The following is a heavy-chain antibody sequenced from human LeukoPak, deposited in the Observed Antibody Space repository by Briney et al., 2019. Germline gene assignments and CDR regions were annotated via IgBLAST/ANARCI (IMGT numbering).Heavy chain of an antibody. V-gene: IGHV4-34*01. J-gene: IGHJ3*02. D-gene: IGHD6-19*01. CDR1: GGSFSGYY. CDR3: ARAGAVAGGKNAFDI. CDR2: INHSGST. Sequence: SETLSLTCAVYGGSFSGYYWSWIHQPPGKGLEWIGEINHSGSTNYNPSLKSRVTISVDTSKNQFSLKLSSVSAADTAVYYCARAGAVAGGKNAFDIWGQGTMVTVSS.